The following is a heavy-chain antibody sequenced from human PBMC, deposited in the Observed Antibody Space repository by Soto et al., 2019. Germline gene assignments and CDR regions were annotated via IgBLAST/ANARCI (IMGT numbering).Heavy chain of an antibody. J-gene: IGHJ5*02. V-gene: IGHV1-8*01. CDR2: MNPNSGNT. CDR1: GYTFTSYD. Sequence: ASVKVSCKASGYTFTSYDINWVRQATGHGLEWMGWMNPNSGNTGYAQKLQGRVTMTTDTSTSTAYMELRSLRSDDTAVYYCARVVGALGHWFDPWGQGTLVIVSS. D-gene: IGHD1-26*01. CDR3: ARVVGALGHWFDP.